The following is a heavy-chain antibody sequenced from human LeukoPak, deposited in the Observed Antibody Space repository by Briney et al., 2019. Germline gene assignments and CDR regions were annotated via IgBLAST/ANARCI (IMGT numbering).Heavy chain of an antibody. J-gene: IGHJ4*02. CDR2: IYYSRST. D-gene: IGHD3-16*01. Sequence: SETLSLTCTVSGGSISSSSYYWSWIRQPPGKGLEWIGYIYYSRSTNYNPSLKSRVTISVDTSKNQFSLKLSSVTAADTAVYYCARQGGYFDYWGQGTLVTVSS. V-gene: IGHV4-61*05. CDR1: GGSISSSSYY. CDR3: ARQGGYFDY.